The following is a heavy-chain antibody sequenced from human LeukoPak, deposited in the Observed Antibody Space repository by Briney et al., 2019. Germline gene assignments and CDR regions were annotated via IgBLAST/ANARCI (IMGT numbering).Heavy chain of an antibody. V-gene: IGHV1-2*02. CDR2: INPNSGGT. Sequence: ASVKVSCKASGYTFTGYYMHWVRQAPGQGFAWMGWINPNSGGTNYAQKFQGRVTMTRDTSISTAYMELSRLRSDDTAVYYCARSRGRDCSSTSCYSYGLDYWGQGTLVSVSS. D-gene: IGHD2-2*01. CDR3: ARSRGRDCSSTSCYSYGLDY. J-gene: IGHJ4*02. CDR1: GYTFTGYY.